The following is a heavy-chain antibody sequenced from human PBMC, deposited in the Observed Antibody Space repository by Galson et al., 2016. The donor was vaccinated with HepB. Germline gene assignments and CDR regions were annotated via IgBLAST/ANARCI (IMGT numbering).Heavy chain of an antibody. CDR3: SRDRVDSSRGDYYYYYGMDL. D-gene: IGHD5-12*01. CDR1: GFTFSDYY. CDR2: ISSSSGHL. V-gene: IGHV3-11*01. Sequence: SLRLSCAASGFTFSDYYMSWIRQAPGKGLEWVSYISSSSGHLYYADFVQGRFTISRDNAKTSLYLQMNSLRADDTAVYYCSRDRVDSSRGDYYYYYGMDLWGQGTTVTVSS. J-gene: IGHJ6*02.